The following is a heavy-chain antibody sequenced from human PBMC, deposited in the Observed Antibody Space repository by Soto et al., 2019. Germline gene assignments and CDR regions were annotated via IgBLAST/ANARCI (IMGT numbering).Heavy chain of an antibody. J-gene: IGHJ6*02. V-gene: IGHV3-33*01. CDR2: IWYDGSNK. CDR3: ARDCCISTAAEDYYYGMDV. CDR1: GFIFSSYG. D-gene: IGHD2-2*01. Sequence: QVQLVESGGGVVQPGRSLRLSCAASGFIFSSYGMHWVRQAPGKGLEWVAVIWYDGSNKYYADSVKGRFTISRDNSKNTLYMQMNSLRAEDTAVYYCARDCCISTAAEDYYYGMDVWGQGTTVTVSS.